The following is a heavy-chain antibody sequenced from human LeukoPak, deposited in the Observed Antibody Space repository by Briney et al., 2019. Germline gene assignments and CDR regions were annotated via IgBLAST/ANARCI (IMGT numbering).Heavy chain of an antibody. CDR1: GFTFDDYG. CDR3: ATLIVRKKYYFDY. Sequence: GRSLRLSCAASGFTFDDYGMHWVRQAPGKGLEWVSGISWNSGSIGYADSVKGRFTISRDNAKNTLYLQMNSLRAEDTAVYYCATLIVRKKYYFDYWGQGTLVTVSS. CDR2: ISWNSGSI. J-gene: IGHJ4*02. D-gene: IGHD1-14*01. V-gene: IGHV3-9*01.